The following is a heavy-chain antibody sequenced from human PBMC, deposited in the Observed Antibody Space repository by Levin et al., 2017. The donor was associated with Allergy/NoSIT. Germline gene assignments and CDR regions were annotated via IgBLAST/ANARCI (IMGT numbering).Heavy chain of an antibody. CDR3: ARDIYYYDSSGPTSDY. V-gene: IGHV1-46*01. CDR1: GYTFTSYY. CDR2: INPSGGST. D-gene: IGHD3-22*01. J-gene: IGHJ4*02. Sequence: ASVKVSCKASGYTFTSYYMHWVRQAPGQGLEWMGIINPSGGSTSYAQKFQGRVTMTRDTSTSTVYMELSSLRSEDTAVYYCARDIYYYDSSGPTSDYWGQGTLVTVSS.